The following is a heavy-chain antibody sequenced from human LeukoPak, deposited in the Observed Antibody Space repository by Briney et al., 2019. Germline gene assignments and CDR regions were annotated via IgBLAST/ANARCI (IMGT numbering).Heavy chain of an antibody. CDR1: GFTFSNAW. CDR2: ISSSSSYI. CDR3: ARDSMVRGVITNIDWFDP. V-gene: IGHV3-21*01. J-gene: IGHJ5*02. Sequence: PGGSLRLSCAASGFTFSNAWMSWVRQAPGKGLEWVSSISSSSSYIYYADSVKGRFTISRDNAKNSLYLQMNSLRAEDTAVYYCARDSMVRGVITNIDWFDPWGQGTLVTVSS. D-gene: IGHD3-10*01.